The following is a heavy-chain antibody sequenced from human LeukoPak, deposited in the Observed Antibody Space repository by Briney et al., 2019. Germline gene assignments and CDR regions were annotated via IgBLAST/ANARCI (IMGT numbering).Heavy chain of an antibody. CDR2: INHSGST. D-gene: IGHD2-2*01. J-gene: IGHJ6*02. CDR3: ARGPGTQWYQLLSYYYYGMDV. Sequence: PSETLSLTCAVYGGSFSGYYWSWVRQPPGKGLEWIGEINHSGSTNYNPSLKSRVTISVDTSKNQFSLKLSSVTAADTAVYYCARGPGTQWYQLLSYYYYGMDVWGQGTTVTVSS. V-gene: IGHV4-34*01. CDR1: GGSFSGYY.